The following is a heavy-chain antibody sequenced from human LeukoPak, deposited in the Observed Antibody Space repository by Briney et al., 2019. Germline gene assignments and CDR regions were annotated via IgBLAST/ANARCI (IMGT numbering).Heavy chain of an antibody. D-gene: IGHD3-10*01. Sequence: GGSLRLSCAASGFTLSSNWMHWVRQAPGKGLVWVSRINGDGSSTSYADSVKGRFTISRDNAKNTLYLQMNSLRAEDTAVYYCAREWGGSGRRRFAFDIWGQGTMVTVSS. CDR3: AREWGGSGRRRFAFDI. J-gene: IGHJ3*02. V-gene: IGHV3-74*01. CDR2: INGDGSST. CDR1: GFTLSSNW.